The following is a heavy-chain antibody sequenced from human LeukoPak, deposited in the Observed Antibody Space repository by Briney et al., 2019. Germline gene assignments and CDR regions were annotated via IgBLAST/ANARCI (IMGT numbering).Heavy chain of an antibody. V-gene: IGHV3-9*01. Sequence: GGSLRLSCAASGFTFSSYSMNWVRQAPGKGLEWVSGISWNSGSIGYADSVKGRFTISRDNAKNSLYLQMNSLRAEDTALYYCAKDLNYYDSSGYYLGAFDIWGQGTMVTVSS. D-gene: IGHD3-22*01. J-gene: IGHJ3*02. CDR3: AKDLNYYDSSGYYLGAFDI. CDR2: ISWNSGSI. CDR1: GFTFSSYS.